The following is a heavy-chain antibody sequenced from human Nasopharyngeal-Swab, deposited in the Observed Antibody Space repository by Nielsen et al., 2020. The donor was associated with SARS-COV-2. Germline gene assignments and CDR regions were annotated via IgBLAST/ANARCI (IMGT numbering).Heavy chain of an antibody. J-gene: IGHJ4*02. Sequence: GSLRLSCAVYGGSFSGYYWSWIRQPPGKGLEWIGEINHSGSTNYNPSLKSRVTISVDTSKNQFSLKLSSVTAADTAVYYCARGKYCSGGSCYPIDYWGQGTLVTVSS. CDR3: ARGKYCSGGSCYPIDY. CDR1: GGSFSGYY. CDR2: INHSGST. D-gene: IGHD2-15*01. V-gene: IGHV4-34*01.